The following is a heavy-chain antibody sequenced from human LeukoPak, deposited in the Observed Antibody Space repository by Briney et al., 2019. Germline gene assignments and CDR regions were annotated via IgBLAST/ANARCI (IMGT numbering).Heavy chain of an antibody. CDR3: AKGYRGNYDY. V-gene: IGHV3-23*01. CDR1: GFTFSSYA. J-gene: IGHJ4*02. CDR2: ISDRDGST. D-gene: IGHD1-26*01. Sequence: PGGSLRLSCAAPGFTFSSYAMTWVRQAPGKGLEWVSAISDRDGSTYYADSVKGRFTISRDNSKNTLYLQMNSLRAEDTAVYYCAKGYRGNYDYWGQGTLVTVSS.